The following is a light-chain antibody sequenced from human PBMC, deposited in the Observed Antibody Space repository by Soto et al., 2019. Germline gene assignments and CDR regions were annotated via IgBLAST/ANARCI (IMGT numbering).Light chain of an antibody. V-gene: IGKV1-5*01. CDR3: QRNNDK. J-gene: IGKJ1*01. CDR2: DAS. CDR1: QSIGDL. Sequence: DIQMTQSPSTLSASVGDRATVTCRASQSIGDLLACYQQKPGKAPQLLIVDASSLESGDPSRFSGSGSGTEFTLTSRSPEPDDASTYFRQRNNDKFGQGTKVDIK.